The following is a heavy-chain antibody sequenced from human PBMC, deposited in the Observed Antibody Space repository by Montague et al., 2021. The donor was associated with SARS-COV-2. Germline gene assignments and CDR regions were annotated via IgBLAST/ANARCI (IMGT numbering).Heavy chain of an antibody. D-gene: IGHD3-9*01. V-gene: IGHV3-20*04. Sequence: SLRLSCAASGFTFGDYAMSWFRQAPGKGLEWVSGINWNGGSTGSADSVKGRFTISRDNAKNSLYLQMNSLRAEDTALYYCARDTRSEYFDFLTGDYKGVFFDYWGQGTLVTVSS. J-gene: IGHJ4*02. CDR1: GFTFGDYA. CDR2: INWNGGST. CDR3: ARDTRSEYFDFLTGDYKGVFFDY.